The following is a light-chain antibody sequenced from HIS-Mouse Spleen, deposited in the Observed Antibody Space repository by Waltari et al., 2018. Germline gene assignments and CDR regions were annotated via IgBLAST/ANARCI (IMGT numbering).Light chain of an antibody. CDR3: QQYYSYRFT. J-gene: IGKJ3*01. Sequence: AIRMTQSPSSFSASTGDRVTITCRASQGISSYLAWCQQKPGKAPKLLIYAASTLQSGVPSRFSGSGSGTDFTLTISCLQSEDFATYYCQQYYSYRFTFGPGTKVDIK. CDR2: AAS. V-gene: IGKV1-8*01. CDR1: QGISSY.